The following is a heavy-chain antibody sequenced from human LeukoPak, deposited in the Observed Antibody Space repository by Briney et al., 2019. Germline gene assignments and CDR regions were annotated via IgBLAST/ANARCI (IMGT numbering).Heavy chain of an antibody. CDR1: GFTFSSYG. CDR3: ARDMDSSSHYFDY. CDR2: ISSDGNTK. J-gene: IGHJ4*02. V-gene: IGHV3-30*03. D-gene: IGHD6-6*01. Sequence: GGSLRLSCAASGFTFSSYGMHWVRQAPGKGLEWVAVISSDGNTKNYVDSVKGRFTFSRDNSKNTLYLQMNSLRAEDTAVYYCARDMDSSSHYFDYWGQGALVTVSS.